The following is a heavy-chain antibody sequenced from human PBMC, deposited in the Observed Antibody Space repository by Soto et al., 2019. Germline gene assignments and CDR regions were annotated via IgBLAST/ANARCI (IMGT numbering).Heavy chain of an antibody. CDR2: IKQDGSEK. CDR1: GFTFSSYW. D-gene: IGHD3-3*01. J-gene: IGHJ3*02. V-gene: IGHV3-7*01. CDR3: ARDPQDYDFWSGYSRGAFDI. Sequence: QPGGSLRLSCAASGFTFSSYWMSWVRQAPGKGLEWVANIKQDGSEKYYVDSVKGRFTISRDNAKNSLYLQMNSLRAEDTAVYYCARDPQDYDFWSGYSRGAFDIWGQGTMVTVSS.